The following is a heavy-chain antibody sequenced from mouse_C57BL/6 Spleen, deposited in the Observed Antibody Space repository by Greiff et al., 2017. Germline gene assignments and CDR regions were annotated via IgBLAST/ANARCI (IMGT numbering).Heavy chain of an antibody. CDR1: GFSLTSYA. Sequence: QVQLQESGRGLVAPSQSLSITCTVSGFSLTSYAISWVRQPPGTGLAWLGEIWTGGGTNYNSALKSRLSISKDNSKSQVFLKMNSLQTDDTARYYCARSEDFDVWGTGTTVTVSS. CDR2: IWTGGGT. J-gene: IGHJ1*03. CDR3: ARSEDFDV. V-gene: IGHV2-9-1*01.